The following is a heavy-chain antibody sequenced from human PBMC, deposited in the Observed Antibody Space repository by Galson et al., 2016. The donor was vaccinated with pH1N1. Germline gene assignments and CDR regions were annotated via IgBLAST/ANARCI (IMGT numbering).Heavy chain of an antibody. CDR2: INNDGSSR. Sequence: SLRLSCAASGFTFSRYWMHWVRQGPGKGLVWVSRINNDGSSRSHADSVEGRFTISRDNAKKTLYLQINSLRAEDTGVYYCTRDRAFGDYGGASDIWGQGTMVTVSS. V-gene: IGHV3-74*01. CDR1: GFTFSRYW. J-gene: IGHJ3*02. D-gene: IGHD4/OR15-4a*01. CDR3: TRDRAFGDYGGASDI.